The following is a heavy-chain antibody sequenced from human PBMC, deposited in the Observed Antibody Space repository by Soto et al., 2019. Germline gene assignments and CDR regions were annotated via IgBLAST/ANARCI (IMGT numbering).Heavy chain of an antibody. J-gene: IGHJ3*02. Sequence: EVQLVESGGGLLQPGGSLRLSCAASGFTFAGSSMNWVRQAPGKGLEWVAYIGGAYNAYYADYVMGRCTISRDDAKNSLYLQMNSLRAEDTALYYCARDLHYAFDIWGQGTMVTVSS. CDR2: IGGAYNA. V-gene: IGHV3-48*01. D-gene: IGHD1-26*01. CDR1: GFTFAGSS. CDR3: ARDLHYAFDI.